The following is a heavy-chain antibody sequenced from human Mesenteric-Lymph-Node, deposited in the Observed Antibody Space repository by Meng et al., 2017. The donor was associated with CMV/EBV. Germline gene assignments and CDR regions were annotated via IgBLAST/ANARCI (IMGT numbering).Heavy chain of an antibody. Sequence: GGSLRLSCAASGFSFSRYWMHWVRQAPGKGLVWVAVIWYDGSNKYYADSVKGRFTISRDNSKNTLYLQMNSLRAEDTAVYYCAKDLNSGSYLYYFDYWGQGTLVTVSS. CDR3: AKDLNSGSYLYYFDY. V-gene: IGHV3-33*06. CDR1: GFSFSRYW. CDR2: IWYDGSNK. D-gene: IGHD1-26*01. J-gene: IGHJ4*02.